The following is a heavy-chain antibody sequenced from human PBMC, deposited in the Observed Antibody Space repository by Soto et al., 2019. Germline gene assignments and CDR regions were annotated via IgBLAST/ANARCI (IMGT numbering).Heavy chain of an antibody. Sequence: TLYLPGTVSDDSMATVVYYYNWIRQVPGKGLEWIGYVYYSGATHYTPSLRARATISRDTSKNQFSLRLISVTAADTALYYCARDKDLQPTVWGFWGQGIQVTAPQ. CDR3: ARDKDLQPTVWGF. D-gene: IGHD3-16*01. V-gene: IGHV4-31*03. J-gene: IGHJ4*02. CDR1: DDSMATVVYY. CDR2: VYYSGAT.